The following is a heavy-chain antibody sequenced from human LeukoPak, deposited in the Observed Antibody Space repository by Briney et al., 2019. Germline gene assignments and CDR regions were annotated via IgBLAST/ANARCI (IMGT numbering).Heavy chain of an antibody. CDR3: AREVTAYDAFDI. J-gene: IGHJ3*02. CDR1: GFTFSSYE. D-gene: IGHD2-21*02. Sequence: PGGSLRLSCAASGFTFSSYEMNWVRQAPGKGLEWVSYISSSGSTIYYADSVKGRFTISRDNAKNSLYLQMNSLRAEDTAVYYCAREVTAYDAFDIWGQGTMVTVSS. CDR2: ISSSGSTI. V-gene: IGHV3-48*03.